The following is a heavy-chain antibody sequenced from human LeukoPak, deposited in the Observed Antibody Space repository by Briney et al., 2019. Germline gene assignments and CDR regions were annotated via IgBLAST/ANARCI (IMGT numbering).Heavy chain of an antibody. D-gene: IGHD2-15*01. J-gene: IGHJ5*02. Sequence: SETLSLTCAVYGGSFSGYYWSWIRQPPGKGLEWIGEINHSGSTNYNPSLKSRVTISVDTSKNQFSLKLSSVTAADTAVYYCARGAPNIVVVVAATLRCFDPWGQGTRVTVSS. CDR3: ARGAPNIVVVVAATLRCFDP. CDR1: GGSFSGYY. V-gene: IGHV4-34*01. CDR2: INHSGST.